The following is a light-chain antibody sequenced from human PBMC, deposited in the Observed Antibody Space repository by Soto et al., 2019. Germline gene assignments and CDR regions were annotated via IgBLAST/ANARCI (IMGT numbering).Light chain of an antibody. V-gene: IGKV3-15*01. J-gene: IGKJ2*01. Sequence: EIVMTQYPAIMSVSPGERATLFCRASQSIGRTLAWYQQKPGQSPRLLVYGASTRANGTPARFSGSGSGTEFTLTISSLQSEDVAVYYCQQYNQWPPYTFGQGTKVDI. CDR3: QQYNQWPPYT. CDR1: QSIGRT. CDR2: GAS.